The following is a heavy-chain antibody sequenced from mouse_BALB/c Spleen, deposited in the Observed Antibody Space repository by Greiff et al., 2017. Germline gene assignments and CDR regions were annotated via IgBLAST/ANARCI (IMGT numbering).Heavy chain of an antibody. V-gene: IGHV1-9*01. J-gene: IGHJ4*01. Sequence: VKLQESGAELMKPGASVKISCKATGYTFSSYWIEWVKQRPGHGLEWIGEILPGSGSTNYNEKFKGKATFTADTSSNTAYMQLSSLTSEDSAVYYCAKGYRYDAMDYWGQGTSVTVSS. CDR1: GYTFSSYW. CDR2: ILPGSGST. CDR3: AKGYRYDAMDY. D-gene: IGHD1-1*01.